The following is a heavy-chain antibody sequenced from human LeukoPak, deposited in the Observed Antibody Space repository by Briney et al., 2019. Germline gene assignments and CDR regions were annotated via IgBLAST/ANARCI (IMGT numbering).Heavy chain of an antibody. CDR3: ARDLSRFLEGLSGWFDP. CDR2: INPSGGST. D-gene: IGHD3-3*01. V-gene: IGHV1-46*03. J-gene: IGHJ5*02. Sequence: ASVKVSSKASGYTFTSYYMHWVREAPGQGREWMGIINPSGGSTSYAQKFQGRVHMTRDTSTSTVYMELSSLRSEDTAVYYCARDLSRFLEGLSGWFDPWGQGTLVTVSS. CDR1: GYTFTSYY.